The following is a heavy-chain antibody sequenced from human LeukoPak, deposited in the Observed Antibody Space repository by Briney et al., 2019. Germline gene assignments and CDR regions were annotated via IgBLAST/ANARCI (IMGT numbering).Heavy chain of an antibody. CDR3: ATYGSGSYGYFDY. Sequence: GGSLRLSCAASGFTFSSYGMHWVRQAPGKGLEWVAVISYDGSNKYYADSVKGRFTISRDNSKNTLYLQMNSLRAEDTAVYYCATYGSGSYGYFDYWGRGTLVTVSS. V-gene: IGHV3-30*03. J-gene: IGHJ4*02. CDR1: GFTFSSYG. CDR2: ISYDGSNK. D-gene: IGHD3-10*01.